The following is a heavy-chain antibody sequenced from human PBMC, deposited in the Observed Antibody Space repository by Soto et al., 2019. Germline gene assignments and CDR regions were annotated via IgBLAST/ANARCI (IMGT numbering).Heavy chain of an antibody. V-gene: IGHV3-49*03. J-gene: IGHJ6*02. CDR3: TRGTVTSYYYYGMDV. CDR2: IRSKAYGGTT. D-gene: IGHD4-17*01. CDR1: GFTFGDYA. Sequence: PGGSLRLSCTASGFTFGDYAMSWFRQAPGRWLEWVGFIRSKAYGGTTEYAASVKGRFTISRDDSKSIAYLQMNSLKTEDTAVYYCTRGTVTSYYYYGMDVWGQGTTVTVSS.